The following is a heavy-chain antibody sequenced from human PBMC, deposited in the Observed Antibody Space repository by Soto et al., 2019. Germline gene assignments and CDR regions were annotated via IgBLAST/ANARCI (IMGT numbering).Heavy chain of an antibody. J-gene: IGHJ6*03. D-gene: IGHD6-6*01. CDR3: ARVSWQLEPGLYYYYYYMDV. CDR2: ISSSGSTI. CDR1: GFTFSDYY. Sequence: GGSLRLSCAASGFTFSDYYMSWIRQAPGKGLEWVSYISSSGSTIYYADSVKGRFTISRDNAKNSLYLQMNSLRAEDTAVYYCARVSWQLEPGLYYYYYYMDVWGKGTTVTVSS. V-gene: IGHV3-11*01.